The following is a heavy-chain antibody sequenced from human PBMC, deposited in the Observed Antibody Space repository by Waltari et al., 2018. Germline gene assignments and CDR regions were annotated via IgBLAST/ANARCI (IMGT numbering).Heavy chain of an antibody. CDR2: MYYSGST. CDR3: ASGVPDTAMGRGFDP. J-gene: IGHJ5*02. CDR1: GGSISSSSYY. D-gene: IGHD5-18*01. Sequence: QLQLQESGSGLVKPSETLSLTCTVSGGSISSSSYYWGWIRQPPGKGLEWIGSMYYSGSTYYNPSLKSLVTISVDTSKNQFSLKLSSVTAADTAVYYCASGVPDTAMGRGFDPWGQGTLVTVSS. V-gene: IGHV4-39*07.